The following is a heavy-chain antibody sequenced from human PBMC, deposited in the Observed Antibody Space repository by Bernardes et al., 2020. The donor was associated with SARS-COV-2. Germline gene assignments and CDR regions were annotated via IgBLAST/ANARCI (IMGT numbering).Heavy chain of an antibody. D-gene: IGHD5-18*01. CDR2: ISAYNGNT. Sequence: ASVKVSCKASGYTFTSYGISWVRQAPGQGLEWMGWISAYNGNTNYAQKLQGRVTMTTDTSTSTAYMELRSLRSDDTAVYYCARVDTAMVSLTYYYYGMDVWGQGTTVTVSS. J-gene: IGHJ6*02. CDR3: ARVDTAMVSLTYYYYGMDV. CDR1: GYTFTSYG. V-gene: IGHV1-18*04.